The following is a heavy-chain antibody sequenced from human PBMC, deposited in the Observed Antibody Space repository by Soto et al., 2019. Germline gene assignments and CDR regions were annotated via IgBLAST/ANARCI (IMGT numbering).Heavy chain of an antibody. D-gene: IGHD2-2*01. CDR1: GYPFTTYG. CDR2: ISVSNGYT. V-gene: IGHV1-18*01. CDR3: ARLEYQMLKFDP. J-gene: IGHJ5*02. Sequence: GASVKVSCKASGYPFTTYGINWVRQAPGQGLEWMGWISVSNGYTNYAQNLQGRVTISADKSISTAYLQWSSLKASDTAMYYCARLEYQMLKFDPWGQGTLVTVSS.